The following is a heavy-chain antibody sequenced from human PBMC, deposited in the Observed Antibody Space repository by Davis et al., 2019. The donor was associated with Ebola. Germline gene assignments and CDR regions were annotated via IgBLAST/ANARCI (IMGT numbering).Heavy chain of an antibody. V-gene: IGHV3-66*01. CDR2: INSGSST. J-gene: IGHJ3*02. CDR3: ASSVATPGAFDI. CDR1: GFTFSDYY. D-gene: IGHD2-15*01. Sequence: GGSLRLSCAASGFTFSDYYMSWIRQAPGKGLEWVSVINSGSSTYYADSVKGRFTISRDNSKNTLYLQMNSLRVEDTAVYYCASSVATPGAFDIWGQGTMVTVSS.